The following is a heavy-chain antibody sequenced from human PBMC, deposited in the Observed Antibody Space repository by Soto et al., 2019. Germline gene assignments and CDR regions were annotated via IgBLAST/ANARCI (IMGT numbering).Heavy chain of an antibody. CDR2: ISAYNGNT. J-gene: IGHJ5*02. V-gene: IGHV1-18*04. Sequence: AASLKVSCKTSGYTFTSYVISWVRQAPGQGLEWMGWISAYNGNTNYAQKLQGRVTMTTDTSTSTAYMELRSLRSDDTAVYYCARVPVSRTSSAKFDPWGQGTLVTVSS. D-gene: IGHD2-2*01. CDR1: GYTFTSYV. CDR3: ARVPVSRTSSAKFDP.